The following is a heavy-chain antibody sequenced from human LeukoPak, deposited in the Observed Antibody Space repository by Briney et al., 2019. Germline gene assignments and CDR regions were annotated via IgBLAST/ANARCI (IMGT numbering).Heavy chain of an antibody. V-gene: IGHV1-69*04. CDR3: ARGNGDYGGRLGGYFDL. CDR2: ITPSLNIA. Sequence: SVKVSCKAAGGTFGNFAISWVRQAPGQGLEWTGRITPSLNIADYTQRFQDRVTITADTSTNTVYLELSRLRSEDTAVYYCARGNGDYGGRLGGYFDLWGRGTLVTVSS. D-gene: IGHD4-17*01. J-gene: IGHJ2*01. CDR1: GGTFGNFA.